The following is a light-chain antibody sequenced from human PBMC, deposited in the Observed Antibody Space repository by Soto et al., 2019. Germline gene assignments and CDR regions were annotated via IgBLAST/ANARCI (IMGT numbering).Light chain of an antibody. V-gene: IGLV2-14*03. CDR2: EVS. Sequence: QSALAQPASMSGSPGQSITISCTGTSSDVGAYDFVSWYQQHPDKAPKLMIYEVSNRPSGVSYRFSGSKSVNTATLTISGLQAVDEAASYCSLYTTSLTRVLGTGTKVT. CDR1: SSDVGAYDF. CDR3: SLYTTSLTRV. J-gene: IGLJ1*01.